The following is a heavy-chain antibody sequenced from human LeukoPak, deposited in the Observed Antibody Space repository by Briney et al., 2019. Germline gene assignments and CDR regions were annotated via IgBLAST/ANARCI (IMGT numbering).Heavy chain of an antibody. Sequence: ASVKVSCKASGYTFTSYDINWVRQATGQGLEWMGWMNPNSGNTGYAQKFQGRVTITRNTSISTAYMELSSLRSEDTAVYYCARGKQLRGFWSGYWVDYWGQGTLVTVSS. J-gene: IGHJ4*02. D-gene: IGHD3-3*01. CDR3: ARGKQLRGFWSGYWVDY. CDR2: MNPNSGNT. V-gene: IGHV1-8*03. CDR1: GYTFTSYD.